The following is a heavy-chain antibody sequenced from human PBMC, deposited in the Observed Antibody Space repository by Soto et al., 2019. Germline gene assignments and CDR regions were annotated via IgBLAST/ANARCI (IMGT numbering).Heavy chain of an antibody. D-gene: IGHD2-21*02. CDR3: AIGGDWYFFDM. CDR2: IYPGDSDT. J-gene: IGHJ3*02. V-gene: IGHV5-51*01. Sequence: GESLKISCRTSGYRFTSYWIGWVRQMPGKGLEWMGIIYPGDSDTRYSPSFQGQVTISADKSISTAYLQWSSLRASDTAMYYCAIGGDWYFFDMWAQGTMVTVSS. CDR1: GYRFTSYW.